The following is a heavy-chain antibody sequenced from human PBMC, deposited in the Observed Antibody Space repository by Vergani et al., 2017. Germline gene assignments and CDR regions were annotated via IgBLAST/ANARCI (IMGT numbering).Heavy chain of an antibody. D-gene: IGHD4/OR15-4a*01. J-gene: IGHJ6*03. CDR3: ARSTDYPDDYVSSDYFRRTLDV. CDR1: GYTFTSYA. V-gene: IGHV1-8*02. CDR2: MNPNSGTT. Sequence: QVQLVQSGSELKKPRASVKVSCKASGYTFTSYAMNWVRQAPGQGLEWMGWMNPNSGTTGYAQKFQGRVTMTRNTSINTAYMELSRLSFEDAAVYYCARSTDYPDDYVSSDYFRRTLDVWGKGTTVTVS.